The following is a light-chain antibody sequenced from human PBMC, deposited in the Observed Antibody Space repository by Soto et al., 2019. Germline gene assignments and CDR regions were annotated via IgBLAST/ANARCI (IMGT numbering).Light chain of an antibody. CDR3: QQYGSLWT. J-gene: IGKJ1*01. V-gene: IGKV4-1*01. CDR1: QSVLYSSNNKNY. Sequence: DIVMTQSPDSLAVSLGERATINCKSSQSVLYSSNNKNYLAWYQQKPGQPPKLLIYWASTRESGVPDRFSGSGSGTDFTLTISRLEPEDFAVYYCQQYGSLWTFGQGTKVEIK. CDR2: WAS.